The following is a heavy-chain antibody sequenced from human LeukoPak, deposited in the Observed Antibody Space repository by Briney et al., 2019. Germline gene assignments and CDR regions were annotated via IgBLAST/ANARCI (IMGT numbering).Heavy chain of an antibody. CDR3: ARLWKHRGGPIH. D-gene: IGHD5-18*01. J-gene: IGHJ4*02. V-gene: IGHV1-24*01. CDR1: GYTLTELS. CDR2: FDPKDGDT. Sequence: ASVKVSCKVSGYTLTELSVHWVRQAPGKGLEWMGNFDPKDGDTTYAQRFQGRVTMTEDESTSTAYMELSSLRSEDTAVYYCARLWKHRGGPIHWGQGTLVTVSS.